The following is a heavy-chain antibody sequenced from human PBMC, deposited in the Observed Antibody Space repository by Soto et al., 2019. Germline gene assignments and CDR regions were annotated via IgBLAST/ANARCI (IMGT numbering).Heavy chain of an antibody. Sequence: SETRSLTCSVSRACINRGGLYYSWIRQPPGKGLEWLGYIFHSGSTLYNPSLRGRLTLSADTSRNQLSLYLTSVTAADTAVYYCVRGGIAGHWFDPWGQGILVTVSS. J-gene: IGHJ5*02. CDR1: RACINRGGLY. CDR2: IFHSGST. V-gene: IGHV4-31*03. CDR3: VRGGIAGHWFDP. D-gene: IGHD2-15*01.